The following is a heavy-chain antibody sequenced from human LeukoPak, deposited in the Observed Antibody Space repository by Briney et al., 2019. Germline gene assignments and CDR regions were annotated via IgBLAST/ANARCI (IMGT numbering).Heavy chain of an antibody. CDR3: ASRDYYDSSGYPDAFDI. CDR1: GFTFSSYA. V-gene: IGHV3-64*01. D-gene: IGHD3-22*01. Sequence: PGGSLRLSCAASGFTFSSYAMHWVRQAPGKGLEYVSAISSNGGSTYYANSVKGRFTISRDNSKNTLYLQMGSLRAEDTAVYYCASRDYYDSSGYPDAFDIWGQGTKVTVSS. J-gene: IGHJ3*02. CDR2: ISSNGGST.